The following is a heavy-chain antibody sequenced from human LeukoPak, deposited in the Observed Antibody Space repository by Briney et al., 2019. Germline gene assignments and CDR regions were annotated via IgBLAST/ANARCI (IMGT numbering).Heavy chain of an antibody. CDR1: GGYISSSF. J-gene: IGHJ2*01. CDR3: ARHVGQYDGSGYYYDWYFDL. Sequence: TSETLSLTCIDSGGYISSSFWSWIRQPPGKGLEWIGNIHDSGSTNFSPSLKSRVTISVDTSKNQFSLKLSSVTAADTAVYYCARHVGQYDGSGYYYDWYFDLWGRGTLVTVSS. CDR2: IHDSGST. D-gene: IGHD3-22*01. V-gene: IGHV4-59*08.